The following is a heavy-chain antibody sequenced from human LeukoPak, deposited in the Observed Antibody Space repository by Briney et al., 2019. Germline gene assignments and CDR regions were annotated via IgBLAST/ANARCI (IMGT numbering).Heavy chain of an antibody. V-gene: IGHV3-64*01. CDR1: GFTFRSYA. Sequence: GGPLRLSCAASGFTFRSYAMHCVREAPGKALEYVSAISSNGGSTYYANSVKGRFTISRDNSKNTLYLQMGSLSAEDMAVYYCAREEEGGDFDYWGQGTLVTVSS. CDR2: ISSNGGST. CDR3: AREEEGGDFDY. D-gene: IGHD2-21*01. J-gene: IGHJ4*02.